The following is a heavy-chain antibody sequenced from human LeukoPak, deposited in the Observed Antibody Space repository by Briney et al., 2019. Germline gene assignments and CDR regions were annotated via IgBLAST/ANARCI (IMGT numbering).Heavy chain of an antibody. CDR2: IHYSGST. Sequence: SETLSLTCTVASGSISSYYWSWIRQPPGKVLEWIGYIHYSGSTTYNPSLKSRVTIPVDTFKNQFSLKLGSVTAADMGVYYCAREGGGNWVIDYWGQGTLVTVSS. D-gene: IGHD4-23*01. CDR1: SGSISSYY. V-gene: IGHV4-59*01. CDR3: AREGGGNWVIDY. J-gene: IGHJ4*02.